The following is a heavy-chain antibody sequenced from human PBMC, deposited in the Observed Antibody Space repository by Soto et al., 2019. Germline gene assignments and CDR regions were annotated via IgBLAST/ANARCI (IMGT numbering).Heavy chain of an antibody. V-gene: IGHV3-15*07. CDR1: GFTFTNAW. D-gene: IGHD2-15*01. J-gene: IGHJ4*02. CDR3: TKGGYYFDF. CDR2: IKTKPVGGTT. Sequence: GGSLRLSCAGTGFTFTNAWMNWVRQAPGKGLEWVGRIKTKPVGGTTDYAAPVKGRFTISRDDSKNTLYLQMTSLKSEDTAMYYCTKGGYYFDFWGQGTLVTVSS.